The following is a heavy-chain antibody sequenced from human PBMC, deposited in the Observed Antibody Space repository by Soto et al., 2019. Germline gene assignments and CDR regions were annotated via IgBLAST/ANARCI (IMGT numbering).Heavy chain of an antibody. V-gene: IGHV3-74*01. Sequence: GGSLRLSCAASGFTFSSYWMHWVRQSPGKGLVWVSRINSDGSSTSYADSVKGRFTISRDNAKNTLYLQMNSLRAEDTAVYYCARDKIWLQRYYYYGMDVWGQGTTVTVSS. D-gene: IGHD5-12*01. CDR1: GFTFSSYW. CDR3: ARDKIWLQRYYYYGMDV. CDR2: INSDGSST. J-gene: IGHJ6*02.